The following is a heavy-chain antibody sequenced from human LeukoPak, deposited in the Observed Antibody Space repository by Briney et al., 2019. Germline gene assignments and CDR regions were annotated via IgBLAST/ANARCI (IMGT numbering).Heavy chain of an antibody. V-gene: IGHV3-66*04. CDR1: GFTFSSYE. CDR3: ARLPIRPWQWELRGNFDY. CDR2: IYSDNT. D-gene: IGHD1-26*01. Sequence: GGSLRLSCAASGFTFSSYEMHWVRQAPGKGLEWVSFIYSDNTHYSDSVKGRFTISRDNSKNTLYLQMNSLRAADTAVYYCARLPIRPWQWELRGNFDYWGQGTLVTVSS. J-gene: IGHJ4*02.